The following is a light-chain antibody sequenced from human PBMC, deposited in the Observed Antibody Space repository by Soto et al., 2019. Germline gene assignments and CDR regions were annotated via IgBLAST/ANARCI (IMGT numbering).Light chain of an antibody. CDR1: QSVSSY. CDR2: DAS. Sequence: EIVLTQSPATLSLSPGERATLSCRASQSVSSYLAWYQQKPGQAPRLLIYDASNRATGIPARFSGSGSGTDFTLNSSRQHPEDIAVYRCQHRSNWPWTFDQGTKVDIK. V-gene: IGKV3-11*01. J-gene: IGKJ1*01. CDR3: QHRSNWPWT.